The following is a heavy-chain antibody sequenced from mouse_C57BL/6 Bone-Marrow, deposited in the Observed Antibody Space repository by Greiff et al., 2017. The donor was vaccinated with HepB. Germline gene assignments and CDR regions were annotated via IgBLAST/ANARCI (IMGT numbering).Heavy chain of an antibody. Sequence: VQLQQPGAELVKPGASVKMSCKASGYTFTSYWITWVKQRPGQGLEWIGDIYPGSGSTNYNEKFKSKATLTVDTSSSTAYMQLSSLRSEDSAVYYCASGDVRYFDVWGTGTTVTVSS. CDR2: IYPGSGST. J-gene: IGHJ1*03. V-gene: IGHV1-55*01. D-gene: IGHD3-3*01. CDR3: ASGDVRYFDV. CDR1: GYTFTSYW.